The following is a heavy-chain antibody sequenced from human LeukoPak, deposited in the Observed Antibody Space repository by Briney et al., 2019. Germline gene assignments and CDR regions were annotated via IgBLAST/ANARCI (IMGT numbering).Heavy chain of an antibody. J-gene: IGHJ4*02. CDR1: GFTFSSYV. Sequence: GGSLRLSCAASGFTFSSYVMSWVRQAPGKGLEWVSAISGSGGATDYADSVKGRFTISRDNSNNTVFLEMNSLRAEDTAVYYCAKDGRAVAGTGLDYWGLGTLVTVSS. CDR2: ISGSGGAT. CDR3: AKDGRAVAGTGLDY. V-gene: IGHV3-23*01. D-gene: IGHD6-19*01.